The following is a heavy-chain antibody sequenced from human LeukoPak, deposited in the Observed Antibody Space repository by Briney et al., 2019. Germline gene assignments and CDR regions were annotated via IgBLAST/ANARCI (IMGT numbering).Heavy chain of an antibody. CDR1: GGTFSSYA. J-gene: IGHJ2*01. Sequence: ASVKVSCKASGGTFSSYAVSWVRQAPGQGLEWMGGIIPIFGTANYARKFQGRVTITTDESTSTAYMELSSLRSEDTAVHYCASNIDRNWYFDLWGRGTLVTVSS. CDR3: ASNIDRNWYFDL. V-gene: IGHV1-69*05. CDR2: IIPIFGTA.